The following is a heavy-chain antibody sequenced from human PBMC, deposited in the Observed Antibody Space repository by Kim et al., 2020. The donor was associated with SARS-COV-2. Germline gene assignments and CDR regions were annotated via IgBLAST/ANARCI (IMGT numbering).Heavy chain of an antibody. D-gene: IGHD2-8*02. CDR2: IYPGDFDT. CDR3: ARFTGAFLDY. J-gene: IGHJ4*02. Sequence: GESLKISCHASGYSFTNWWIGWVRQMPGKGLEWMGTIYPGDFDTRYSPSFQGQVTFSVDKSFSTAYLQWSSLKASDTAIYYCARFTGAFLDYWGQGTLVTVSS. CDR1: GYSFTNWW. V-gene: IGHV5-51*01.